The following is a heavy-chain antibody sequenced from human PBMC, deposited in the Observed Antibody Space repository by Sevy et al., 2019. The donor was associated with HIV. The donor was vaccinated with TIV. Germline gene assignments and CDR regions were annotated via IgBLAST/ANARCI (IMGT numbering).Heavy chain of an antibody. V-gene: IGHV3-33*01. Sequence: GGSLRLSCAATGFTFSNYAMHWVRQAPGKGMEWVAIIWSDGAYQYHGDSVKGRFTNSRDNSKNTLYLQTNNVRVEDTAVYYCARGGYYYDNAAYYALDSWGQGTLVTGSS. J-gene: IGHJ4*02. CDR1: GFTFSNYA. CDR3: ARGGYYYDNAAYYALDS. CDR2: IWSDGAYQ. D-gene: IGHD3-22*01.